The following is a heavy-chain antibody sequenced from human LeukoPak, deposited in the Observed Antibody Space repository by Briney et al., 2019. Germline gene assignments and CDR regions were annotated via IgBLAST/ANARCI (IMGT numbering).Heavy chain of an antibody. V-gene: IGHV1-69*05. J-gene: IGHJ4*02. Sequence: ASVKVSCKAPGGSFSNYAISWVRQAPGHGLEWMGRFIPFSGTSDYAHKFQARVSISMDESTAYMELSSLRPEDTAVYYCARIEDSTHGLLDYWGQGTLVTVSS. D-gene: IGHD5-12*01. CDR3: ARIEDSTHGLLDY. CDR2: FIPFSGTS. CDR1: GGSFSNYA.